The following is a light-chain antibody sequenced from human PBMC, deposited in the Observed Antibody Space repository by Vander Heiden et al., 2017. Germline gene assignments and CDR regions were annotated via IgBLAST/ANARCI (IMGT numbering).Light chain of an antibody. CDR2: EVT. J-gene: IGLJ3*02. Sequence: QSALTQPPSASGSPGQSVTISCTGTSSDVGSYSYVSWYQHHPGKVPKLMIYEVTKRPSGVPDRFSGSKSGNNASLTVSGLQAEDEADDYCSSYAGSNNFRFGGGTKLTVL. CDR1: SSDVGSYSY. CDR3: SSYAGSNNFR. V-gene: IGLV2-8*01.